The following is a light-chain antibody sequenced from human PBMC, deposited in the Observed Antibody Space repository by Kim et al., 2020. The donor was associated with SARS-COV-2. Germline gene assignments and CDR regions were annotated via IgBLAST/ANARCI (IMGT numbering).Light chain of an antibody. CDR2: EAS. CDR1: HSISGW. CDR3: QQHSSWSII. Sequence: DIQMTQSPSTLSASVGDSVTITCRASHSISGWLAWYQQKPGKAPKLLIYEASSLDSGVPSRFSGSGSGTDFTLTISSLQPDDFATYYCQQHSSWSIIFSQGTQLEIK. V-gene: IGKV1-5*03. J-gene: IGKJ5*01.